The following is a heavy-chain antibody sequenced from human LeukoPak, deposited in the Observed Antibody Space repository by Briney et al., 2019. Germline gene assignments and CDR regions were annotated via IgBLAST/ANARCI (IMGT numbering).Heavy chain of an antibody. J-gene: IGHJ4*02. CDR1: GFTFSSYT. Sequence: GGSLRLSCAVSGFTFSSYTMSWVRQVPGKGLSWVSHISGSGGTTHYADSVKGRFTISRDNSKNTLYLQMSSLRAEDTAVYYCAKGNFESSGYYSNYFDYWGQGTLVTVSS. CDR2: ISGSGGTT. CDR3: AKGNFESSGYYSNYFDY. D-gene: IGHD3-22*01. V-gene: IGHV3-23*01.